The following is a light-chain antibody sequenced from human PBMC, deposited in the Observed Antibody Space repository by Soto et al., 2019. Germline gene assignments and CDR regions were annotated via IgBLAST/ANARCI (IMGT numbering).Light chain of an antibody. CDR3: QQFNIYPPL. J-gene: IGKJ4*01. CDR1: QGISSA. CDR2: DAS. Sequence: AIQLTQSPSSLSASVGDRVTITCRASQGISSALAWYQQKPGKAPKLLIYDASSLESGVPSRFSGSGSGTDFTLTRSSLQPEDVATYYCQQFNIYPPLFGGGTKVEIK. V-gene: IGKV1-13*02.